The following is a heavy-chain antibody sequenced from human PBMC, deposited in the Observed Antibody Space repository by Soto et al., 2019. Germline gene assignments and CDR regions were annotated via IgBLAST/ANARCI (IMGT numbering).Heavy chain of an antibody. CDR3: AKTPTGYYDS. D-gene: IGHD2-8*02. V-gene: IGHV4-39*02. CDR2: VFYTGSA. J-gene: IGHJ4*02. Sequence: QLHLQESGPRLVKPSETLSLTCSVSGGSIRGSDDYWGWIRQSPGKGLEYIGSVFYTGSAYYNPSFXSXVXIXXDTSTNRFFLNLKSVTATDTGVYYCAKTPTGYYDSWGQGTLVTVSS. CDR1: GGSIRGSDDY.